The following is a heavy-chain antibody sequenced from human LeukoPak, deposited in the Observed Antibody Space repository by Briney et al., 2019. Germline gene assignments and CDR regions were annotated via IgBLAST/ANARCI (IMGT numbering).Heavy chain of an antibody. CDR2: ISAYNGNT. V-gene: IGHV1-18*01. D-gene: IGHD3-10*01. J-gene: IGHJ6*03. Sequence: GASVKVSCKASGYTFTSYGISWVRQAPGQGLEWMGWISAYNGNTNYAQKLQGRVTMTTDTSTSTAYMELRSLRSDDTAVYYCARAGITMVRGAASYYYYMDVWGKGTTVTISS. CDR3: ARAGITMVRGAASYYYYMDV. CDR1: GYTFTSYG.